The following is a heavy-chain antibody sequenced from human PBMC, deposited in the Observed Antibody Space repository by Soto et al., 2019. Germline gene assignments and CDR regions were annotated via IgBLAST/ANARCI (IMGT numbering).Heavy chain of an antibody. CDR3: ARARGLYDRSGYYYKWFFDL. CDR1: GFTFSDFH. V-gene: IGHV3-11*01. CDR2: INSGGTI. D-gene: IGHD3-22*01. J-gene: IGHJ2*01. Sequence: PGGSLRLSCAASGFTFSDFHMGWIRRAPGKGLEWVSYINSGGTIYYADSVKGRFTISRDSAEASLYLQMNSLRAEDTAVYYCARARGLYDRSGYYYKWFFDLWGRGTLVTVSS.